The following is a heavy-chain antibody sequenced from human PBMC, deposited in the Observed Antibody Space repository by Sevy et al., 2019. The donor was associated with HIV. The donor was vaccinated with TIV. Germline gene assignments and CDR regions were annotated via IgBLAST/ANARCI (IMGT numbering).Heavy chain of an antibody. D-gene: IGHD3-22*01. CDR2: IYYSGST. CDR1: GGSISSYY. J-gene: IGHJ6*03. CDR3: ARRESDYYDSSGYYYYYMDV. V-gene: IGHV4-59*01. Sequence: SETLSLTCTVSGGSISSYYWSWIRQPPGKGLEWIGYIYYSGSTNYNPSLKSRVTISVDTSKNQFSLKLSSVTAADTAVYYCARRESDYYDSSGYYYYYMDVWGKWTTVTVSS.